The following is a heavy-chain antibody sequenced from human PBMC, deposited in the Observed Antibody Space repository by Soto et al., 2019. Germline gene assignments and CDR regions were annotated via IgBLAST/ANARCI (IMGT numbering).Heavy chain of an antibody. CDR3: ARGIVLVPAAMRYGMDV. Sequence: QVQLVQSGAEVKKPGSSVKVSCKASGGTFSSYAISWVRQAPGQGLEWMGGIIPIFGTANYAQKFQGRVTITADESTSKDYMELSSLRSEDTAVYYCARGIVLVPAAMRYGMDVWGQGTTVTVSS. V-gene: IGHV1-69*12. CDR1: GGTFSSYA. CDR2: IIPIFGTA. J-gene: IGHJ6*02. D-gene: IGHD2-2*01.